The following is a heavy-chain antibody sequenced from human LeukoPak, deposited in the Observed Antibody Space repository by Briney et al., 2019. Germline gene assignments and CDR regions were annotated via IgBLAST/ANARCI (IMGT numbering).Heavy chain of an antibody. CDR3: AKNLNSYGYY. CDR2: ISGDGVST. V-gene: IGHV3-43*02. J-gene: IGHJ4*02. D-gene: IGHD5-18*01. Sequence: PGGSLRLSCAASGFTLDDSAMHWVRQAPGKGLEWVSLISGDGVSTYYADSVKGRFTISRDNSKNSLYLQMNSLRTEDTALDYCAKNLNSYGYYWGQGTLVTVSS. CDR1: GFTLDDSA.